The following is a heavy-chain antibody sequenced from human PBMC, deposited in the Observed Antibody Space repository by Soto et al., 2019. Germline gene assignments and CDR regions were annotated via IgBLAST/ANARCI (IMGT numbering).Heavy chain of an antibody. D-gene: IGHD3-3*01. V-gene: IGHV1-69*01. J-gene: IGHJ6*02. Sequence: QVQLVQSGAEVKKPGSSVKVSCKASGGTFSSYAISWVRQAPGQGLEWMGGIIPIFGTANYAQKFQGRVTVTADVSTSNAYMALSSLGPEDTAGYCCAREVYYNFWSGYSNYYYYGMSVWGQGTTVAVSS. CDR2: IIPIFGTA. CDR1: GGTFSSYA. CDR3: AREVYYNFWSGYSNYYYYGMSV.